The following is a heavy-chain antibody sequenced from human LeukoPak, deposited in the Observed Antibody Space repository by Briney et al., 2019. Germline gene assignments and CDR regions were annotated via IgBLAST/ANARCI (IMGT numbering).Heavy chain of an antibody. CDR2: MNPNSGNT. CDR1: GYTFTSYD. J-gene: IGHJ4*02. D-gene: IGHD3-10*01. V-gene: IGHV1-8*01. Sequence: ASVKVSCKASGYTFTSYDINWVRQATGQGLEWMGWMNPNSGNTGYAQKFQGRVTMTRNTSISTAYMELSSLRSEDTAAYYCARVRWFGESPYDYWGQGTLVTVSS. CDR3: ARVRWFGESPYDY.